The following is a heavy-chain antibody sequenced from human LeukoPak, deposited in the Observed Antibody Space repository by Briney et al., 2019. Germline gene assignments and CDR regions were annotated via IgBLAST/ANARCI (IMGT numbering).Heavy chain of an antibody. CDR3: TRLVVGASAFDT. Sequence: GRSLRLSCTASGFTFGDYATSWFRQAPGKGLEWVGFIRSKAYGGTTEYAASVKGRFTISRDDSKSIAYLQMNSLKTEDTAVYYCTRLVVGASAFDTWGQGTMVTVSS. D-gene: IGHD1-26*01. V-gene: IGHV3-49*03. CDR1: GFTFGDYA. CDR2: IRSKAYGGTT. J-gene: IGHJ3*02.